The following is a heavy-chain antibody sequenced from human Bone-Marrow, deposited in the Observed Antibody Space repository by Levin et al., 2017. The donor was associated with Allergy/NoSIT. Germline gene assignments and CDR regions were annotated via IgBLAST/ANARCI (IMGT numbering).Heavy chain of an antibody. J-gene: IGHJ4*02. V-gene: IGHV3-23*01. D-gene: IGHD6-25*01. Sequence: PGGSLRLSCVASGFTFDSYAMHWVRQAAGKGLEWVSAISGAGGTIFYADSVKGRFAVSRDTSKNTLYLQMNSLRAEDTALYYCAKDPRLGQAAPYFDSWGQGTLVTVSP. CDR2: ISGAGGTI. CDR3: AKDPRLGQAAPYFDS. CDR1: GFTFDSYA.